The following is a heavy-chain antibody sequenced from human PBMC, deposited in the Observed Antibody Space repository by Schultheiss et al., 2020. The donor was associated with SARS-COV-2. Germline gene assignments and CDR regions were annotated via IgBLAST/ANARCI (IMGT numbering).Heavy chain of an antibody. CDR2: IYYSGST. CDR3: ARHKVTYYYDSSGYSG. V-gene: IGHV4-39*01. D-gene: IGHD3-22*01. J-gene: IGHJ4*02. CDR1: GGSISSSSYY. Sequence: SETLSLTCTVSGGSISSSSYYWGWIRQPPGKGLEWIGSIYYSGSTYYNPSLKSRVTISVDTSKNQFSLKLSSVTAADTAVYYCARHKVTYYYDSSGYSGWGQGTLVTVSS.